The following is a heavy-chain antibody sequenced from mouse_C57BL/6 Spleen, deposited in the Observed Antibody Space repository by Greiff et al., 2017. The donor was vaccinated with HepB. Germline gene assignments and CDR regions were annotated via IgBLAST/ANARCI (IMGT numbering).Heavy chain of an antibody. D-gene: IGHD4-1*01. J-gene: IGHJ2*01. CDR1: GYTFTSYW. Sequence: QVQLQQPGAELVMPGASVKLSCKASGYTFTSYWMHWVKQRSGQGLEWIGEIDPSDSYTNYNQKFKGKSTLTVDKSSSTAYMQLSSLTSEDSAVYYCAREGLGREGDYWGQGTTLTVSS. V-gene: IGHV1-69*01. CDR3: AREGLGREGDY. CDR2: IDPSDSYT.